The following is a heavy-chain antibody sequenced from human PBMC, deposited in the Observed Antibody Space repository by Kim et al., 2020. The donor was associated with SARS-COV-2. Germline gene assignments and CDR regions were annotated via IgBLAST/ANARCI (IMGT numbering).Heavy chain of an antibody. D-gene: IGHD4-17*01. Sequence: SETLSLTCTVSGGSISSSSYYWGWIRQPPGKGLEWIGSIYYSGSTYYNPSLKSRVTISVDTSKNQFSLKLSSVTAADTAVYYCARHSPWYGDYERWGQGTLVTVSS. CDR2: IYYSGST. J-gene: IGHJ4*02. CDR3: ARHSPWYGDYER. CDR1: GGSISSSSYY. V-gene: IGHV4-39*01.